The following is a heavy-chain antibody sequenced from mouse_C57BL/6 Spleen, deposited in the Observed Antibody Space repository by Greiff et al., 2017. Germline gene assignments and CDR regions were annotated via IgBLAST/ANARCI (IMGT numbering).Heavy chain of an antibody. J-gene: IGHJ2*01. CDR1: GYTFTSYW. CDR3: ARVPNWDYFDY. CDR2: IDPSDSET. Sequence: QVQLQQPGAELVRPGSSVKLSCKASGYTFTSYWMHWVKQRPIQGLEWIGNIDPSDSETHYNQKFKDKATLTVDKSSSTAYMQLSSLTSDDSAVYYCARVPNWDYFDYWGQGTTLTVSS. V-gene: IGHV1-52*01. D-gene: IGHD4-1*01.